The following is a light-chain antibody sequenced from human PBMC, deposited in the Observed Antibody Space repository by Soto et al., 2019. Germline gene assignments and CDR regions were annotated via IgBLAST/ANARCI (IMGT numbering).Light chain of an antibody. V-gene: IGKV1-39*01. CDR1: QSISIY. CDR3: QQSYSTPPWT. Sequence: DIQMTQSPSSLSASVGDRITITCRAIQSISIYLNWYQQKPGKAPNLLIYAASTLQSGVPSRFSGSGSGTDFTLTINSLQPEDFATYYCQQSYSTPPWTFGQGTKVEIK. J-gene: IGKJ1*01. CDR2: AAS.